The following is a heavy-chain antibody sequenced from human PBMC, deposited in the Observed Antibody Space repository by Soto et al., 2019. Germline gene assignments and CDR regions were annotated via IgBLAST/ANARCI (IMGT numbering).Heavy chain of an antibody. J-gene: IGHJ5*02. CDR2: IFYSGST. Sequence: SETLSLTCTVSGGSLSRRHYFWGWIRQPPGKGLEWIGSIFYSGSTYYNPSLKSRVTISVDTSKNQFSLKLSSVTAADTAVYYWSRNHITIFGVFIIPPYWFDPWG. V-gene: IGHV4-39*01. CDR1: GGSLSRRHYF. D-gene: IGHD3-3*01. CDR3: SRNHITIFGVFIIPPYWFDP.